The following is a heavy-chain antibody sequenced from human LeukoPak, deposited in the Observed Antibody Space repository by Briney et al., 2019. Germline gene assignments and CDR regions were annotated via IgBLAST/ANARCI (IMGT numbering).Heavy chain of an antibody. CDR3: ARVGYSGYDYDY. CDR1: GFTFSSYA. CDR2: ISGSGDST. D-gene: IGHD5-12*01. V-gene: IGHV3-23*01. J-gene: IGHJ4*02. Sequence: GGSLRLACEASGFTFSSYAMSWVRQAPGKGLEWVSVISGSGDSTYYADSVEGRCTISRDNSKDALYLQMNSLRAEDTAVYYCARVGYSGYDYDYWGQGTLVTVSS.